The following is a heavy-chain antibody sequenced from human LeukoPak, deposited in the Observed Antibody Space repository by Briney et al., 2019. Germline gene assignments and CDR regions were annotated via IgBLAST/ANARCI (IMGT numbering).Heavy chain of an antibody. CDR2: ISYDGSNK. CDR1: GFTFSSYA. V-gene: IGHV3-30-3*02. Sequence: PGGSLRLSCAASGFTFSSYAMHWVRQAPGKGLEWVAVISYDGSNKYYADSVKGRFTISRDNSKNTLYLQMNSLRAEDTAVYYCAKKPSGYYYDSSGYYYDYWGQGTLVTVSS. CDR3: AKKPSGYYYDSSGYYYDY. J-gene: IGHJ4*02. D-gene: IGHD3-22*01.